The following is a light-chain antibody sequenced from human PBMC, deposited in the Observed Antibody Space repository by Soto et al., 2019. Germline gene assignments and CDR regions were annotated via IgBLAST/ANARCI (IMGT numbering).Light chain of an antibody. V-gene: IGKV3-15*01. CDR3: RQYTNCPPWT. J-gene: IGKJ1*01. Sequence: EIVLTQSPGTLSSSPGERATLFCRASQSVSSTYLAWYQQKPGQAPRLLIYGASSRATGIPARFSGSGSGTEFTLTISSLQSEDFAVSYCRQYTNCPPWTFGQGTKVEIK. CDR2: GAS. CDR1: QSVSSTY.